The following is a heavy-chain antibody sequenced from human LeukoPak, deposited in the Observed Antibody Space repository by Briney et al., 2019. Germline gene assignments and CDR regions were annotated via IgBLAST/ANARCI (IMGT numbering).Heavy chain of an antibody. CDR3: ARAVAAAEEYFQH. CDR2: IIPILGIA. J-gene: IGHJ1*01. Sequence: SVKVSRKASGGTFSSYAISWVRQAPGQGLEWMGRIIPILGIANYAQKFQGRVTITADKSTSTAYMELSSLRSEDTAVYYCARAVAAAEEYFQHWGQGTLVTVSS. V-gene: IGHV1-69*04. D-gene: IGHD2-15*01. CDR1: GGTFSSYA.